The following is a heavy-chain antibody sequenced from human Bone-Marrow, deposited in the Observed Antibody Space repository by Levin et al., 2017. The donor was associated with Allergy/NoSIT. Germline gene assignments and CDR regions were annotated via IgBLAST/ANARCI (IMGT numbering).Heavy chain of an antibody. CDR2: ISHDGNYK. Sequence: GESLKISCAASGFSFSSYAIRWVRQAPGKGLEWVAAISHDGNYKHYADSVQGRFTISRDNSKNTVFLQVNSLRGEDSAVYTCARSLPSSTTPRFPFDVWGQGTTVTVSS. CDR1: GFSFSSYA. CDR3: ARSLPSSTTPRFPFDV. D-gene: IGHD1-1*01. V-gene: IGHV3-30-3*01. J-gene: IGHJ6*02.